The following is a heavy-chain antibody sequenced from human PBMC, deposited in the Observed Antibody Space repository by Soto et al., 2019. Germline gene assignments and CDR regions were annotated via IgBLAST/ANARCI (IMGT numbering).Heavy chain of an antibody. D-gene: IGHD2-2*01. CDR1: GYTFTSYD. V-gene: IGHV1-8*01. Sequence: ASVTVSCQAAGYTFTSYDINWVRQATGQGLEWMGWMNPNSGNTGYAQKFQGRVTMTRNTSISTAYMELSSLRSEDTAVYYCARPIRYCNSAHCYYSMNPLDPWGQGTLVTVSS. CDR3: ARPIRYCNSAHCYYSMNPLDP. J-gene: IGHJ5*02. CDR2: MNPNSGNT.